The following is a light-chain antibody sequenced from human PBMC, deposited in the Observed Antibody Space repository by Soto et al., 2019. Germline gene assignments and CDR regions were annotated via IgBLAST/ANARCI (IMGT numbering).Light chain of an antibody. J-gene: IGKJ2*01. V-gene: IGKV1-6*01. Sequence: AIQMTQSPSSLSASVGDRVTITCRASQDFRNDLAWYQQKPGKAPKLLIYAASSLQSGVSSRFSGSGSGTDFTLTISSLQPEDFATYYCLHDYNYPYTFGQGTKLEIK. CDR1: QDFRND. CDR2: AAS. CDR3: LHDYNYPYT.